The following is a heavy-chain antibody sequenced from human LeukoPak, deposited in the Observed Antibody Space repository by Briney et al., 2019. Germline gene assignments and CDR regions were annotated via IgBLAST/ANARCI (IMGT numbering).Heavy chain of an antibody. V-gene: IGHV3-21*01. CDR2: ISSSSSYI. Sequence: PGGSLRLSCAASGFTSSSYSMNWVRQAPGKGLEWVSSISSSSSYIYYADSVKGRFTISRDNAKNSLYLQMNSLRAEDTAVYCCARDGKYSSGWPGGYWGQGTLVTVSS. D-gene: IGHD6-19*01. CDR3: ARDGKYSSGWPGGY. CDR1: GFTSSSYS. J-gene: IGHJ4*02.